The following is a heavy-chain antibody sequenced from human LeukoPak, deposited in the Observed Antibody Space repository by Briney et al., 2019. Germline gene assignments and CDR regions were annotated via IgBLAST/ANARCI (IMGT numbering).Heavy chain of an antibody. CDR2: MYYSGST. CDR3: ARDVPSGRTLGGNYFDY. V-gene: IGHV4-39*07. CDR1: GGSISSCTYS. Sequence: SETLSLTCSVSGGSISSCTYSWGWIRQPPGKGLEWIGSMYYSGSTYYNPSLKSRVTISVDTSKNQFSLKLSSVTAADTAVYYCARDVPSGRTLGGNYFDYWGQGTLVTVSS. D-gene: IGHD1-26*01. J-gene: IGHJ4*02.